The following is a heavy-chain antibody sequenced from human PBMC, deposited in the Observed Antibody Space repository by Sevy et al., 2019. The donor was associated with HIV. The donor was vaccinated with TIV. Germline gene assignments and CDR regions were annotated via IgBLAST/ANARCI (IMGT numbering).Heavy chain of an antibody. CDR3: ARDLEFYDYGDYGPAFMPDY. V-gene: IGHV3-33*01. CDR1: GFTFSTYG. CDR2: IWFDGSNT. J-gene: IGHJ4*02. D-gene: IGHD4-17*01. Sequence: GGSLRLSCAASGFTFSTYGMHWVRQAPGKGLEWVAVIWFDGSNTYYADSVKGRLTISRDIAKNTLHLQMNSLRVEETAVYYCARDLEFYDYGDYGPAFMPDYWGQGTLVTVSS.